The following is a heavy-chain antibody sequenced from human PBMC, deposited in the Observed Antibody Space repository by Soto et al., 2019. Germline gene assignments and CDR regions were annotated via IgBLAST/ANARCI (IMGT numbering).Heavy chain of an antibody. CDR2: IIPIFGTA. CDR3: ATPHFWSGYSAYYGMDV. CDR1: GGTFSSYA. Sequence: QVQLVQSGAEVKKPGSSVKVSCKASGGTFSSYAISWVRQAPGQGLEWMGGIIPIFGTANYAQKFQGRVTSTADESTSTAYMELSSLRSEDTAVYYCATPHFWSGYSAYYGMDVWGQGTTVTVSS. V-gene: IGHV1-69*12. J-gene: IGHJ6*02. D-gene: IGHD3-3*01.